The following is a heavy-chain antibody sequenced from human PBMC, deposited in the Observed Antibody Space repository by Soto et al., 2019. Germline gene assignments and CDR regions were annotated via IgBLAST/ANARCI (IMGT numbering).Heavy chain of an antibody. V-gene: IGHV1-18*01. Sequence: QVRLVQSGAEVKKPGASVKVSCKASGYTFTSYGISWVRQAPGQGLEWMGWISAYNGNTNYAQKLQGRVTMTTDTSTSTAYMELRSLRSDDTAVYYCARDSSGWYLPSGGRSFDYWGQGTLVTVSS. CDR2: ISAYNGNT. D-gene: IGHD6-19*01. CDR3: ARDSSGWYLPSGGRSFDY. CDR1: GYTFTSYG. J-gene: IGHJ4*02.